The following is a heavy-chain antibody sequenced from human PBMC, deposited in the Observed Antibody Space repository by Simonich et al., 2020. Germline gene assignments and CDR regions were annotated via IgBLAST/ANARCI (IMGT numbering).Heavy chain of an antibody. Sequence: QVQLQQWGAGLLKPSETLSLTCAVYGGSFSGYYWSWIRQPPGKGLEWIGEINHSGSTNNHPPPKIRATISVETSKNQLSLKLSSVTAADTAVYYCARCGLVNYDILTGYHNWFDPWGQGTLVTVSS. CDR2: INHSGST. D-gene: IGHD3-9*01. CDR1: GGSFSGYY. CDR3: ARCGLVNYDILTGYHNWFDP. V-gene: IGHV4-34*04. J-gene: IGHJ5*02.